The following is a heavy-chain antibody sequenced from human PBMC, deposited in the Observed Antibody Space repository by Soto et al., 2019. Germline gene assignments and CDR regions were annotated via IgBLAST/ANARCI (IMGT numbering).Heavy chain of an antibody. D-gene: IGHD6-13*01. CDR1: GGSISSSNW. Sequence: SETLSLTCAVSGGSISSSNWWGWVRQPPGKGLEWIGEIYHSGSTNYNPSLKSRVTISVDKSKNQFSLKLSSVTAADTAVYYCARDRSWIGDSRGRGWFDPWGQGTLVTVSS. CDR3: ARDRSWIGDSRGRGWFDP. J-gene: IGHJ5*02. V-gene: IGHV4-4*02. CDR2: IYHSGST.